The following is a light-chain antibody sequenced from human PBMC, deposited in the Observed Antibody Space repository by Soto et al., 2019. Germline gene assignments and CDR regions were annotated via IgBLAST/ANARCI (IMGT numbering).Light chain of an antibody. J-gene: IGKJ5*01. CDR2: DAS. Sequence: EIVWAQFPSTLSLSTGERATLSCRASQSVCTYLAWYQHKPGQAPRLIIYDASNRATGIPARFSGSGSGTDFTLTISSLQSEDFAVYYCQQYNNWPPITFGQGTLLEVK. V-gene: IGKV3-11*01. CDR1: QSVCTY. CDR3: QQYNNWPPIT.